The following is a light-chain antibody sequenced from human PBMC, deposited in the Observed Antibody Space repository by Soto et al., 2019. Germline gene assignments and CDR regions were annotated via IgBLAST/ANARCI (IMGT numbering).Light chain of an antibody. Sequence: EIVLTQSPGTLSLSPGERATLSCRTSQSVSSSHLVWYQQKPGQPPRLLIYGASSRATDISDRFSGSGSGTDFTLTISRLEPEDLAVYYCQQCCISPPTFGQGTKVEIK. J-gene: IGKJ1*01. CDR1: QSVSSSH. CDR2: GAS. V-gene: IGKV3-20*01. CDR3: QQCCISPPT.